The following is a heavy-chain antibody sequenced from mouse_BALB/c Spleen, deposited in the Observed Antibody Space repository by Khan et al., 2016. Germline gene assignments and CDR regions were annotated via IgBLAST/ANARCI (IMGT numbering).Heavy chain of an antibody. V-gene: IGHV5-4*02. CDR2: ISDGESST. CDR3: AGDARWFAY. J-gene: IGHJ3*01. Sequence: EVELVEPGGRLATPGGSLKLPCAASGQTFSDHYMSSARQTPAKNLECVATISDGESSTYYPDSVKWRFTISSDNAKNNLNLQLSSPKSEDTAMFECAGDARWFAYLCQATPVTAS. CDR1: GQTFSDHY. D-gene: IGHD3-3*01.